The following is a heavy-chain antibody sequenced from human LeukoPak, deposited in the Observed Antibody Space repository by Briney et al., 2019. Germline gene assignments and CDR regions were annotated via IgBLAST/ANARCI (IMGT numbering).Heavy chain of an antibody. CDR1: GGSISSGGYY. CDR3: ARAGLGYCSGGSCYSSLHYYYGMDV. Sequence: PSQTLSLTCTVSGGSISSGGYYWSWIRQHPGKGLEWIGYIYYSGSTSYNPSLKSRVTISVDTSKNQFSLKLSSVTAADTAVYYCARAGLGYCSGGSCYSSLHYYYGMDVWGQGTTVTVSS. V-gene: IGHV4-31*03. J-gene: IGHJ6*02. D-gene: IGHD2-15*01. CDR2: IYYSGST.